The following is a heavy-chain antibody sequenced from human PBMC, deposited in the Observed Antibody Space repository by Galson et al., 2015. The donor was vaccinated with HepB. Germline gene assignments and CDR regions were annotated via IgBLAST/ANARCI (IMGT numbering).Heavy chain of an antibody. D-gene: IGHD3-22*01. CDR3: AKETLQNDGRRDFDH. Sequence: FLRLYCAASGFIFSNHDMHWVRQAPGKGLEWGALVSFDGNNRYYADSVKGRFTISRDNPKNKLDLLVNSLRTEDTAVYYCAKETLQNDGRRDFDHWGQGTLVTVSP. CDR2: VSFDGNNR. CDR1: GFIFSNHD. J-gene: IGHJ4*02. V-gene: IGHV3-30*18.